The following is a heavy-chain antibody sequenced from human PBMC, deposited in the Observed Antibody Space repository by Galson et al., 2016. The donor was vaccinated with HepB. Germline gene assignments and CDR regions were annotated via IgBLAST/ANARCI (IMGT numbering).Heavy chain of an antibody. Sequence: SLRLSCAASGFTFSAYWMHWVRQAPGKGLVWVSRIKSDGSITGYAGSVKGRFTISRDNAKNTLYLQMDSLRAEDTAVYYCHYGDYGDAFNRYYYHGMDVWGQGTTVTVFS. D-gene: IGHD4-17*01. CDR2: IKSDGSIT. V-gene: IGHV3-74*01. CDR3: HYGDYGDAFNRYYYHGMDV. J-gene: IGHJ6*02. CDR1: GFTFSAYW.